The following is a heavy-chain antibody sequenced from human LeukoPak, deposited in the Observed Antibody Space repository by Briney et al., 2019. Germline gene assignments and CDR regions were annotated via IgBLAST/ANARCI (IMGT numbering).Heavy chain of an antibody. Sequence: GGALKISFRGSWYSFTIYWIGWVGPKPGKSPEWMGIIYPGDSDTRYSPSFQGQVTISADKSISTAYLQWSSLKASDTAMYYCARLLSGSYYKGDYWGQGTLVTVSS. CDR3: ARLLSGSYYKGDY. V-gene: IGHV5-51*01. J-gene: IGHJ4*02. CDR1: WYSFTIYW. CDR2: IYPGDSDT. D-gene: IGHD1-26*01.